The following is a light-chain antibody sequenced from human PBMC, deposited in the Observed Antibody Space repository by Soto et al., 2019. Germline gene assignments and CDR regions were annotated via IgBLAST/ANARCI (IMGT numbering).Light chain of an antibody. CDR3: EQYVTSREYT. Sequence: DIVMTQSPDSLAVSLGERATINCKSSQSLLYSSNNKNYLAWYQQKPRQPPKLLIYWASTRESGVPDRFSGSGSGTDCTISISSLPAADVAVYYWEQYVTSREYTFGQNTKLERK. CDR2: WAS. V-gene: IGKV4-1*01. CDR1: QSLLYSSNNKNY. J-gene: IGKJ2*01.